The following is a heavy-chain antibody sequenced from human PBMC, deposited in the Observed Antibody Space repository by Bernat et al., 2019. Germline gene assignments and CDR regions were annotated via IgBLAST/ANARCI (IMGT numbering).Heavy chain of an antibody. CDR1: GFTFSSYG. Sequence: QVQLVESGGGVVQPGGSLRLSCAASGFTFSSYGMHWVRQAPGKGLEWVAFIRYDGSDEYYVDSVKGRFTISRDTSKYTLYLQMNSLRAEDTAVYYCARGGGSYSQSLPFDIWGQGTVVSVSS. V-gene: IGHV3-30*02. D-gene: IGHD1-26*01. CDR3: ARGGGSYSQSLPFDI. J-gene: IGHJ3*02. CDR2: IRYDGSDE.